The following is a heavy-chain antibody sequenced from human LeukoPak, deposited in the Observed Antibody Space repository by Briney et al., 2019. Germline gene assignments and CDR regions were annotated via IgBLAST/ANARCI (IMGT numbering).Heavy chain of an antibody. CDR1: GFTFSGSA. D-gene: IGHD2-21*01. Sequence: PGGSLKLSCAASGFTFSGSAMHWVRQASGKGLEWVGRIRSKANSYATAYAASVKGRFTISRDDSKNTAYLQMNSLKTEDTAVYYCTRGERGAFDIWGQGTMVTVSS. CDR3: TRGERGAFDI. CDR2: IRSKANSYAT. J-gene: IGHJ3*02. V-gene: IGHV3-73*01.